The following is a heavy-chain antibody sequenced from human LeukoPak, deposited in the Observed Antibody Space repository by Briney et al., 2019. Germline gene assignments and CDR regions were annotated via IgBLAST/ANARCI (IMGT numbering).Heavy chain of an antibody. D-gene: IGHD5-18*01. Sequence: PGGSLRLSCAASGFTFSSYSMNWVRQAPGKGLEWVSYISSSSSTIYYADSVKGRFTISRDNAKNSLYLQMNSLRAEDTAVYYRAGDLHSYGYWGQGTLVTVSS. CDR1: GFTFSSYS. CDR2: ISSSSSTI. V-gene: IGHV3-48*01. J-gene: IGHJ4*02. CDR3: AGDLHSYGY.